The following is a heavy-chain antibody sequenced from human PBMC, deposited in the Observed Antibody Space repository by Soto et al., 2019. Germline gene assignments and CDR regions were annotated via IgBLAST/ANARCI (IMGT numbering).Heavy chain of an antibody. D-gene: IGHD2-2*02. V-gene: IGHV1-18*04. CDR2: ISAYNGNT. Sequence: GASVKVSCKASGYTFTSYGISWVRQAPGQGLEWMGWISAYNGNTNYAQKLQGRVTMTTDTSTSTAYMELRSLRSDDTAVYYCARDREDCSSTSCYTPYYYGMDVWGQGTTVTVSS. CDR3: ARDREDCSSTSCYTPYYYGMDV. J-gene: IGHJ6*02. CDR1: GYTFTSYG.